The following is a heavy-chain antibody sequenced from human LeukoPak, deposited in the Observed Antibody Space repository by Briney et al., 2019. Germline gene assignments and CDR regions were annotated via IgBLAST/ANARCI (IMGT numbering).Heavy chain of an antibody. D-gene: IGHD3-10*01. CDR2: INDSGST. CDR1: GGSFSGYY. V-gene: IGHV4-34*01. Sequence: PSETLSLTCAVYGGSFSGYYWSWIRQPPGKGLEWIGEINDSGSTNYNPSLKSRVTISVDTSTNQFSLKLSSVTAADTAVYYCARTFGIGPPPNYYYYYMDVWGKGTTVTVSS. CDR3: ARTFGIGPPPNYYYYYMDV. J-gene: IGHJ6*03.